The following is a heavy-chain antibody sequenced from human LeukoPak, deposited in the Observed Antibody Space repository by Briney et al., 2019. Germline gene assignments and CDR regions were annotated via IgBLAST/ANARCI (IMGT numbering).Heavy chain of an antibody. CDR2: IYPGDSDT. D-gene: IGHD3-10*01. CDR1: GHDFTSYW. V-gene: IGHV5-51*01. J-gene: IGHJ4*02. Sequence: GESLKISCRSSGHDFTSYWIAWVRQMPGKGLEWMGIIYPGDSDTRYSPSFQGQVTISADKSISTAYLQWSSLRASDTAMYYCARSSGLASYDYWGQGTLVTVSS. CDR3: ARSSGLASYDY.